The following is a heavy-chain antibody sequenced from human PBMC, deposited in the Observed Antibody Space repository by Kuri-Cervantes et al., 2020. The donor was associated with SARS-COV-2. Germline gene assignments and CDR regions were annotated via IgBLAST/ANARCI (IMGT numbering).Heavy chain of an antibody. CDR1: GYSFTSYW. Sequence: GEYLKISCKGSGYSFTSYWIGWVRQMPGKGLEWMGIIYAGDSDTRYSQSFQGQVTISADKSISTTYLQWSSLKASNTSMYYCARDRGIAAACDYWGQGTLVTVSS. J-gene: IGHJ4*02. CDR2: IYAGDSDT. CDR3: ARDRGIAAACDY. D-gene: IGHD6-13*01. V-gene: IGHV5-51*01.